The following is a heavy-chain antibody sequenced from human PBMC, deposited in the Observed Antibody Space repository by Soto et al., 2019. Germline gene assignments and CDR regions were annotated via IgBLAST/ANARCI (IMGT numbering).Heavy chain of an antibody. Sequence: QVQLQQWGAGLLKPSETLSLTCAVYGGSFSGYYWSWIRQPPGKGLEWIGEINHSGSTNYNPSLKSRVAXXVXSSQNQFSLKLGSVSAADTAVYYCSRGRRTAVTIDYWGQGTLVTVSS. CDR1: GGSFSGYY. D-gene: IGHD4-17*01. CDR2: INHSGST. CDR3: SRGRRTAVTIDY. J-gene: IGHJ4*02. V-gene: IGHV4-34*01.